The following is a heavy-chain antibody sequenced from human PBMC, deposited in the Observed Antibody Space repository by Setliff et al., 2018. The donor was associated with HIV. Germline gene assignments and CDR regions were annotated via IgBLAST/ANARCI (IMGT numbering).Heavy chain of an antibody. Sequence: PSETLSLTCTVSGDSISSSRSFWGWIRQSPGKGLEWIGSIYFSGSVFYNPSLNSRVIISIDTSRSQFSLKLSSVTGADTAVYYCARVSSVIELQGGDYFDSWGQGLLVTVSS. CDR1: GDSISSSRSF. J-gene: IGHJ4*02. V-gene: IGHV4-39*07. CDR3: ARVSSVIELQGGDYFDS. CDR2: IYFSGSV. D-gene: IGHD1-7*01.